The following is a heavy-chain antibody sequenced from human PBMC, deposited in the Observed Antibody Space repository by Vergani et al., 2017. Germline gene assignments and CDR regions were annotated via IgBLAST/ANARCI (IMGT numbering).Heavy chain of an antibody. CDR1: GYTFTSYY. V-gene: IGHV1-46*03. CDR2: INPSGGSR. J-gene: IGHJ3*02. Sequence: QVPLVQSGAEVKKPGASVKVSCKASGYTFTSYYMHWVRQAPGQGLEWMGIINPSGGSRSYAQKFQGRVTMTRDTSTSTVYMEMSSLRSEDTAVYYCAILRRPGVVPAATDAFDIGGQGTMVTVSS. D-gene: IGHD2-2*01. CDR3: AILRRPGVVPAATDAFDI.